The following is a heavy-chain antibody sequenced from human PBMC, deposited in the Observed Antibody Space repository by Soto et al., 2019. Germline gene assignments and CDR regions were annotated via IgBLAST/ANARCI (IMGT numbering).Heavy chain of an antibody. D-gene: IGHD3-22*01. Sequence: QVQLVQSGAEVKKPGSSVKVSCKASGGTFSSYIISWVRQAPGQGLEWMGRIIPILGIANYAQKFQGRVTITADKSTSTAYMELSSLRSEDTAVYYCANTDYYSSEYYYYGMDVGGQGTTVTVSS. CDR2: IIPILGIA. V-gene: IGHV1-69*02. CDR3: ANTDYYSSEYYYYGMDV. CDR1: GGTFSSYI. J-gene: IGHJ6*02.